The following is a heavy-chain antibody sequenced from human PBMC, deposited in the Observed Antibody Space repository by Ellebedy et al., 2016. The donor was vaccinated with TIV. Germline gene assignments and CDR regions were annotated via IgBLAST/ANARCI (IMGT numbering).Heavy chain of an antibody. V-gene: IGHV3-30*01. CDR2: ISYDGSNK. CDR3: ARVWFGEFTNWLDP. CDR1: GFTFSNYA. Sequence: PGGSLRLSCAASGFTFSNYAMHWVRQAPGKGLEWVAVISYDGSNKYYADSVKGRFTISRDNSKNTLYLQMNSLRAEDTAVYYCARVWFGEFTNWLDPWGQGTLVTVSS. D-gene: IGHD3-10*01. J-gene: IGHJ5*02.